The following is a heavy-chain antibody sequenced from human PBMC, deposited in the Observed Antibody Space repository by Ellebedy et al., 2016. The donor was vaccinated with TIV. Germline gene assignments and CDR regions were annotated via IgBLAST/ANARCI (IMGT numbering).Heavy chain of an antibody. V-gene: IGHV1-8*03. Sequence: AASVKVSCKTSGYTFTTYDINWVRQATGQGLEWVGWMNPNSGDTGYAQKFQGRVTITRSTSISTAYMELSSLRSEDTAVYYCAIAHSSTRCIYPECMVDAFDIWGQGTVVTVSS. CDR3: AIAHSSTRCIYPECMVDAFDI. D-gene: IGHD2-2*01. J-gene: IGHJ3*02. CDR1: GYTFTTYD. CDR2: MNPNSGDT.